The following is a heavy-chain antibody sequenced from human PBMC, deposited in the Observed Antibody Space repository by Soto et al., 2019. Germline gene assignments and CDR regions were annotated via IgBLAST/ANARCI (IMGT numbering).Heavy chain of an antibody. D-gene: IGHD3-10*01. V-gene: IGHV3-23*01. CDR3: ARGSGDSYPGSRVFDF. CDR2: ITDTGGDR. J-gene: IGHJ4*02. CDR1: GATFRIGA. Sequence: EEQLLESGGDLVQPGGSRSLSCIASGATFRIGARAWVRQAPGEGLEGSSVITDTGGDRKYADSVRGRFTISRDNSKNTLYLQMSGLRVEDSAVYYCARGSGDSYPGSRVFDFWGRGTLVTVSS.